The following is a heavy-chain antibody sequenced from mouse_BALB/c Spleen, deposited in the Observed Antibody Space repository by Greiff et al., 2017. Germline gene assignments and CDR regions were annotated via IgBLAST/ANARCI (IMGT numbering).Heavy chain of an antibody. J-gene: IGHJ3*01. CDR1: GYSFTGYT. D-gene: IGHD2-14*01. CDR2: INPYNGGT. CDR3: AKGIDYRYDEGNHWLAY. Sequence: EVQLQQSGPELVKPGASLKISCTASGYSFTGYTMNWVKQSHGKTLEWIGFINPYNGGTSYNQKFKGKATLTVDTSSSTAYMVLLSLTSEDSAVYYCAKGIDYRYDEGNHWLAYWGQGTLVTVAA. V-gene: IGHV1-26*01.